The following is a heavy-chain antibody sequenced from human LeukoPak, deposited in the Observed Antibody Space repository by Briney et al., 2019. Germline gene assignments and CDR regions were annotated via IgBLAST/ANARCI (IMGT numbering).Heavy chain of an antibody. D-gene: IGHD6-13*01. V-gene: IGHV3-43D*04. Sequence: GGSLRLSCAASGFTFDDYAMHWVRQAPGKGLEWVSLISWDGGSTYYPDSVKGRFTISRDNSKNSLYLQMNSLRAEDTALYYCAKDSAGAAGSNYYYGMDVWGKGTTVTVSS. CDR2: ISWDGGST. CDR3: AKDSAGAAGSNYYYGMDV. J-gene: IGHJ6*04. CDR1: GFTFDDYA.